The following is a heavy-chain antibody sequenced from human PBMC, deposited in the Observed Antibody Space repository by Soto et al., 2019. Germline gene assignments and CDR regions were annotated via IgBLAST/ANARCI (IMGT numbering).Heavy chain of an antibody. D-gene: IGHD3-16*02. CDR2: TYYRSKWYN. CDR3: ARAPRDRIYCYYGMDV. CDR1: GDSVSSNSAA. V-gene: IGHV6-1*01. J-gene: IGHJ6*02. Sequence: SQTLSLTCAISGDSVSSNSAAWNWIRQSPSRGLEWLGRTYYRSKWYNDYAVSVKSRITINPDTSKNQFSLQLNSVTPEDTAVYYCARAPRDRIYCYYGMDVWGQGTTVPVSS.